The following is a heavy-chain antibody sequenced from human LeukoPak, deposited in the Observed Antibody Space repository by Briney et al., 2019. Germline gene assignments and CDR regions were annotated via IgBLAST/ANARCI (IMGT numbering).Heavy chain of an antibody. CDR1: GGSISSSSYY. CDR2: IYYSGST. V-gene: IGHV4-39*01. CDR3: ARYEGLFAPYYYYYMDV. Sequence: SETLSLTCTVSGGSISSSSYYWGWIRQPPGKGLEWIGSIYYSGSTYYNPSLKSRVTISVDTSKNQFSLKLSSVTAADTAVYYCARYEGLFAPYYYYYMDVWGKGTTVTISS. J-gene: IGHJ6*03. D-gene: IGHD3-10*02.